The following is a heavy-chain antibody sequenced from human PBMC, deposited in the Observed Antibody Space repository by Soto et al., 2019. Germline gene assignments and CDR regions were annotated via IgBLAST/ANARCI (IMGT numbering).Heavy chain of an antibody. CDR2: IIPIFGTA. Sequence: SVKVSCKASGGTFSSYAISWVRQAPGQGLEWMGGIIPIFGTANYAQKFQGRVTITADKSTSTAYMELSSLRSEDTAVYYCASQVYSSSAKGYYFDYWGQGTLVTVPS. J-gene: IGHJ4*02. D-gene: IGHD6-6*01. CDR1: GGTFSSYA. CDR3: ASQVYSSSAKGYYFDY. V-gene: IGHV1-69*06.